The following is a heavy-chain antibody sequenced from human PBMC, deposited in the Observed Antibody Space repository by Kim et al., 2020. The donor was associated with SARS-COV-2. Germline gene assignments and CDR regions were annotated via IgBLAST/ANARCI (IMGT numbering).Heavy chain of an antibody. J-gene: IGHJ4*02. V-gene: IGHV3-48*02. D-gene: IGHD3-10*01. CDR3: AKDSVVRGVGGFDS. Sequence: YADSVRARFTISRDGAQNSLYLQMDRLRDEDTAVYDCAKDSVVRGVGGFDSWGQETLVTVSS.